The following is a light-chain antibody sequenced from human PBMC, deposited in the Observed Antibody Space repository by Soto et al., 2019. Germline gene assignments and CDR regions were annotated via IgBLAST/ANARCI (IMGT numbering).Light chain of an antibody. V-gene: IGKV3-20*01. CDR1: QSVSSIY. J-gene: IGKJ1*01. CDR2: GAS. Sequence: EIVLTQSPGTLSLSPGERATLSCRVSQSVSSIYLGWYQQKPGQAPRLLMYGASSRATGIPERFSGSGSGTDFTLTISRLEPEYFAVYYCQQYGSSPRTFGQGTKVDIK. CDR3: QQYGSSPRT.